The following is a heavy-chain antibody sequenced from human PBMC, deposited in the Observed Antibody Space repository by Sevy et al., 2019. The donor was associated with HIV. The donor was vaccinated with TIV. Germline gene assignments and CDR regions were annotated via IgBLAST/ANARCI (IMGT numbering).Heavy chain of an antibody. D-gene: IGHD3-3*01. Sequence: ASVKVSCKASGGTFSSYAISWVRQAPGQGLEWMGGIIPIFGTANYAQKFQGRVTITADESTSTAYMELSSLRSEDTAVYYCARNYDFWSGYSSDNYYYGMDVWGQGTTVTVSS. CDR2: IIPIFGTA. J-gene: IGHJ6*02. V-gene: IGHV1-69*13. CDR1: GGTFSSYA. CDR3: ARNYDFWSGYSSDNYYYGMDV.